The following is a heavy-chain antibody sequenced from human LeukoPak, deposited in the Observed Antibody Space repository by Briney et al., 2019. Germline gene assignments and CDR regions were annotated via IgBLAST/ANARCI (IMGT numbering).Heavy chain of an antibody. J-gene: IGHJ5*02. CDR1: GYTFTIYY. D-gene: IGHD3-10*01. V-gene: IGHV1-46*01. Sequence: ASVKVSCKPSGYTFTIYYMHWVRQAPGQGLGWMGIINPSGGSTSYAQKLQGRVTMTTDTSTSTAYMELRSLRSDDTAVYYCARALTPYGSGFFDPWGQGTLVTVSS. CDR2: INPSGGST. CDR3: ARALTPYGSGFFDP.